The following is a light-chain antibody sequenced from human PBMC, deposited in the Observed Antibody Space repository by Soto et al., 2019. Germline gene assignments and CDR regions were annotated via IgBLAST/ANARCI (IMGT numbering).Light chain of an antibody. CDR3: QQYNNGPPTWT. J-gene: IGKJ1*01. Sequence: EIVMTQSPATLSVSPGERATLSCRASQSVSSNLAWYQQKPGQAPRLLIYGASIRATGIPARFSGSGSGTEFTLTISSLQSEDFAVYYCQQYNNGPPTWTFGQGTKVEIK. CDR1: QSVSSN. V-gene: IGKV3D-15*01. CDR2: GAS.